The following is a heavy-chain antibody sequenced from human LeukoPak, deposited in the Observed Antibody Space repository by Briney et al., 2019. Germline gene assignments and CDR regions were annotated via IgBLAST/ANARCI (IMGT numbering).Heavy chain of an antibody. J-gene: IGHJ4*02. V-gene: IGHV5-51*01. CDR3: ARHRYYYDSSGYYPYYFDY. Sequence: KVSCKASGYSFTSYWIGWVRQMPGKGLEWMGIIYPGDSDTRYSPSFQGQVTISADKSISTAYLQWSSLKASDTAMYYCARHRYYYDSSGYYPYYFDYWGQGTLVTVSS. CDR1: GYSFTSYW. D-gene: IGHD3-22*01. CDR2: IYPGDSDT.